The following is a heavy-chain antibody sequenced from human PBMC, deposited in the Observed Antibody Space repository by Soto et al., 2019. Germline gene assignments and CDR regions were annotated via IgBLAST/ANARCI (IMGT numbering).Heavy chain of an antibody. D-gene: IGHD3-3*01. CDR2: IYYSGST. CDR3: ASTTYYDFWSGYYRGWFDP. V-gene: IGHV4-39*01. Sequence: QLQLQESGPGLVKPSETLSLTCTVSGGSISSSSYYWGWIRQPPGKGLEWIGSIYYSGSTYYNPSLKSRVTISVDTSKNQFSLKLSSVTAADTAVYYCASTTYYDFWSGYYRGWFDPWGQGTLVTVSS. J-gene: IGHJ5*02. CDR1: GGSISSSSYY.